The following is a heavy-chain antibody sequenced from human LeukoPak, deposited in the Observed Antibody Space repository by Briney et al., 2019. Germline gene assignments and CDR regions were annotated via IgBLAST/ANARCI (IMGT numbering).Heavy chain of an antibody. Sequence: SETLSLTCAVSGYSISSGYYWGWIRQPPGKGLEWIGSIYHSGSTYYNPSLKSRVTISVDTSKNQSSLKVSSVTAADTAVYYCARQAIAATGNWFDPWGQGTLATVSS. J-gene: IGHJ5*02. CDR1: GYSISSGYY. CDR3: ARQAIAATGNWFDP. V-gene: IGHV4-38-2*01. CDR2: IYHSGST. D-gene: IGHD2-15*01.